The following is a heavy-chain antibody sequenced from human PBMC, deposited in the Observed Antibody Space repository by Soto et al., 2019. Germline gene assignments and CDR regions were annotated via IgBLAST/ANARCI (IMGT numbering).Heavy chain of an antibody. CDR1: GGSISNYY. CDR3: AKDIAGSGWYEFDY. V-gene: IGHV4-59*01. J-gene: IGHJ4*02. Sequence: PSETLSLTCIVSGGSISNYYWSWIRQPPGKGLEWIGYIYYRGSTNYNPSLKSRVTISVDTSKNQFSLYLQMNSLRTEDTALYYCAKDIAGSGWYEFDYWGQGTQVTVSS. D-gene: IGHD6-19*01. CDR2: IYYRGST.